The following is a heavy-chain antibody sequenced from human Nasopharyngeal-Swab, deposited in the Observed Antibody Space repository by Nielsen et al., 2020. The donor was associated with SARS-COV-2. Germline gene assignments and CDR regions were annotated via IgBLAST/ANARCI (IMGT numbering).Heavy chain of an antibody. CDR2: INSDGTNT. CDR1: GFTFNSYW. Sequence: GESLKISCAASGFTFNSYWMHWVRQAPGKGLVWVSRINSDGTNTIYADSAKGRFTISRDNAKNTLYLQINSLRAEGTAVYYCAREGFDYPFGYMDVWGKGTTVTVSS. CDR3: AREGFDYPFGYMDV. V-gene: IGHV3-74*01. J-gene: IGHJ6*03. D-gene: IGHD3-16*01.